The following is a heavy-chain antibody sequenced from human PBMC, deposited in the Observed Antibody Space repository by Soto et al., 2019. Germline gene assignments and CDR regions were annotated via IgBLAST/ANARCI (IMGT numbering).Heavy chain of an antibody. CDR3: ACIFSGGYGYGFYYYGMDV. J-gene: IGHJ6*02. V-gene: IGHV4-39*01. Sequence: SETLSLTCAVSGGPISSRTYSWGWIRQPPGKSLEWIGTIYYHGNTYSNPSLKSRVTISVDTSKNQFSLKLSSVTAADTAVYYCACIFSGGYGYGFYYYGMDVWGQGTTVTVSS. CDR2: IYYHGNT. D-gene: IGHD5-18*01. CDR1: GGPISSRTYS.